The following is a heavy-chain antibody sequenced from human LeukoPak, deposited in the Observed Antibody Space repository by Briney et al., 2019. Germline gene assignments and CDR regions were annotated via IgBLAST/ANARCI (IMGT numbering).Heavy chain of an antibody. D-gene: IGHD3-22*01. V-gene: IGHV3-53*01. CDR3: ARSYDSSGSLDY. Sequence: GGSLRLSCAASGFTVSSNYMSWVRQAPGKGLEWVSVIYSGGSTYYADSVKGRFTISRDSSKNTLYLQMNSLRAEDTAVYYCARSYDSSGSLDYWGQGTLVTVSS. J-gene: IGHJ4*02. CDR2: IYSGGST. CDR1: GFTVSSNY.